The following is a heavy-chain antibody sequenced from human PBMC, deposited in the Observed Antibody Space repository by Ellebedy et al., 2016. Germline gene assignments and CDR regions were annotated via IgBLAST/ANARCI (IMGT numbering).Heavy chain of an antibody. D-gene: IGHD3-22*01. J-gene: IGHJ4*02. CDR3: ARDLSYYYDSTGCYFD. Sequence: GESLKISXAASGFTFGSYATNWVRQAPGKGLEWVSAISGSGDGTYYADSVKGRFTISRDNSKSTLFLHLNSLRAEDTAVYYCARDLSYYYDSTGCYFDWGQGTLVTVSS. CDR2: ISGSGDGT. CDR1: GFTFGSYA. V-gene: IGHV3-23*01.